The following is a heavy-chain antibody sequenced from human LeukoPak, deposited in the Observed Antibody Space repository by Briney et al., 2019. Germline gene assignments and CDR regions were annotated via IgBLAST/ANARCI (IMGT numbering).Heavy chain of an antibody. CDR3: ARDILGGFNPAAY. Sequence: SETLSLSCAVSLDSTTSTVRSWVRQPPGKGLEWIGEIHSSGSPNYNPSLQSRVTISIDRSRNQIALELSSVTAADTAVYYCARDILGGFNPAAYWGQGTLVTVSS. D-gene: IGHD1-14*01. CDR1: LDSTTSTVR. CDR2: IHSSGSP. J-gene: IGHJ4*02. V-gene: IGHV4/OR15-8*01.